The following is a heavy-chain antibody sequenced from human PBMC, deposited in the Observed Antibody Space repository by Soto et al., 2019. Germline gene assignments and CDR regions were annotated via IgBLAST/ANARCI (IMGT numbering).Heavy chain of an antibody. CDR2: SRDKPQGYST. Sequence: PGGSLRLSCAGSGFTLSGHYIDWVRQAPGKGLEWVGRSRDKPQGYSTAYAASVKGRFTTSRDESKNSAYLQMNSLKTEDTAVYYCVRATYFSHSSGYTRCLDYWGQGTLVTVSS. CDR1: GFTLSGHY. D-gene: IGHD3-22*01. V-gene: IGHV3-72*01. CDR3: VRATYFSHSSGYTRCLDY. J-gene: IGHJ4*02.